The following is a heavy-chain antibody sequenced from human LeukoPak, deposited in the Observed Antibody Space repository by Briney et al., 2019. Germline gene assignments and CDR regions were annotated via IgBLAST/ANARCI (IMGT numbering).Heavy chain of an antibody. J-gene: IGHJ4*02. V-gene: IGHV3-66*02. CDR2: IYSGGST. CDR3: AGERATYYYGSGSFFDY. D-gene: IGHD3-10*01. Sequence: GGSLRLSCAASGFTFSSYWMSWVRQAPGKGLEWVSVIYSGGSTYYADSVKGRFTISRDNSKNTLYLQMNSLRAEDTAVYYCAGERATYYYGSGSFFDYWGQGTLVTVSS. CDR1: GFTFSSYW.